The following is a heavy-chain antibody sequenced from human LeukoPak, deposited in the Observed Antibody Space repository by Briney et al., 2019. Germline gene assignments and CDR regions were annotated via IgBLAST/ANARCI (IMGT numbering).Heavy chain of an antibody. CDR3: ARGGYGSGSYSADY. D-gene: IGHD3-10*01. CDR1: GFTFSSYG. J-gene: IGHJ4*02. Sequence: PGGSLRLSCAASGFTFSSYGMHWVCQAPGKGLEWVSSISSSSSYIYYADSVKGRFTISRDNAKNPLYLQMNSLRAEDTAVYYCARGGYGSGSYSADYWGQGTLVTVSS. V-gene: IGHV3-21*01. CDR2: ISSSSSYI.